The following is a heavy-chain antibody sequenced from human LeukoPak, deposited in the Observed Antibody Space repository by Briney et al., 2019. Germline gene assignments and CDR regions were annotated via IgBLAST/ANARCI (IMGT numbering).Heavy chain of an antibody. CDR2: ISGNSGGI. CDR1: GFTFDDYA. CDR3: AKVASRRQWRIYFDY. D-gene: IGHD6-19*01. J-gene: IGHJ4*02. Sequence: GGSLRLSCAASGFTFDDYAMHWVRQAPGKGLEWVSGISGNSGGIGYADSVKGRFTISRNNAKNSLFLQMNSLKPEDTALYYCAKVASRRQWRIYFDYWGQGALVTVSS. V-gene: IGHV3-9*01.